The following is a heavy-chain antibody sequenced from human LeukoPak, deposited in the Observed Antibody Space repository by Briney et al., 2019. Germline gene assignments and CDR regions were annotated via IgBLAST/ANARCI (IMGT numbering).Heavy chain of an antibody. CDR1: GFTFSGYA. D-gene: IGHD3-22*01. CDR2: ISGSGDTT. CDR3: AKKPSSGYYYIDY. J-gene: IGHJ4*02. Sequence: GGSLRLSCAASGFTFSGYAMSWVRQAPGKGLEWVSTISGSGDTTYYADSVKGRFTISRDNSKNTLYLQMNSLRAEDTAVYCCAKKPSSGYYYIDYWGQGTLVTVSS. V-gene: IGHV3-23*01.